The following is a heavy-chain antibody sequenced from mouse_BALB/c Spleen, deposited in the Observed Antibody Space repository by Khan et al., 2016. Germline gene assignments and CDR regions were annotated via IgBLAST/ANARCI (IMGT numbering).Heavy chain of an antibody. Sequence: QVQLQQPGAELVKPGAPVKLSCKASGYTFTSYWMNWVKQRPGRGLEWIGRIDPSDSETHYNQKFKDKATLTVDKSSSTAYIQPSSLTSEDSAVYYCARWGPYYYGYYDAMDYWGQGTSVTVSS. J-gene: IGHJ4*01. CDR1: GYTFTSYW. CDR3: ARWGPYYYGYYDAMDY. CDR2: IDPSDSET. V-gene: IGHV1-69*02. D-gene: IGHD1-2*01.